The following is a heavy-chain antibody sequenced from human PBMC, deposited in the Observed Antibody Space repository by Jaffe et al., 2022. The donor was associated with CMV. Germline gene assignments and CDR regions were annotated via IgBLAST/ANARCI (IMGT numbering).Heavy chain of an antibody. D-gene: IGHD1-26*01. J-gene: IGHJ5*02. CDR2: IYSGGST. V-gene: IGHV3-66*01. Sequence: EVQLVESGGGLVQPGGSLRLSCAASGFTVSSNYMSWVRQAPGKGLEWVSVIYSGGSTYYADSVKGRFTISRDNSKNTLYLQMNSLRAEDTAVYYCARDRGTASPIVGATLNGHWFDPWGQGTLVTVSS. CDR3: ARDRGTASPIVGATLNGHWFDP. CDR1: GFTVSSNY.